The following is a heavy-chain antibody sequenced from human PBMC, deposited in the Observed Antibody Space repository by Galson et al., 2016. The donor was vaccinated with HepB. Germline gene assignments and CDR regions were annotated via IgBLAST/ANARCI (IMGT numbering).Heavy chain of an antibody. CDR2: ISWNSGTI. J-gene: IGHJ6*02. Sequence: SLRLSCAAPGFPSDRYAMHWVRQAPGKSLEWVSSISWNSGTIVYADSVRGRFTISRDNVRNILFLQMNSLRAADTALYYCAKDKVGEYGMDLWGQGTAVTVSS. V-gene: IGHV3-9*02. CDR3: AKDKVGEYGMDL. D-gene: IGHD2/OR15-2a*01. CDR1: GFPSDRYA.